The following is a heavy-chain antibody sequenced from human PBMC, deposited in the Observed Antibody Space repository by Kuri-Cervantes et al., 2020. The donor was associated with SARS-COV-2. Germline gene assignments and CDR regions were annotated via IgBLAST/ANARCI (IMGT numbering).Heavy chain of an antibody. J-gene: IGHJ5*02. CDR2: IKQDGSEK. Sequence: GESLKISCAASGFTFSSYWMSWVRQAPGKGLEWVANIKQDGSEKYYVDSVKGRFTISRDNAKNSLYLQMNSLRAEDTAVYYCAKDGITMVRGVIGWFDPWGQGTLVTVSS. V-gene: IGHV3-7*01. CDR3: AKDGITMVRGVIGWFDP. CDR1: GFTFSSYW. D-gene: IGHD3-10*01.